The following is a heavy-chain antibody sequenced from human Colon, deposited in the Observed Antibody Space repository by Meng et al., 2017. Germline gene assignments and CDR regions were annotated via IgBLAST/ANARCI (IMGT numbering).Heavy chain of an antibody. J-gene: IGHJ5*02. CDR2: VYYTGGP. V-gene: IGHV4-59*01. CDR3: AAYGSGTNYANNWFDP. D-gene: IGHD3-10*01. Sequence: QGQLQGSGPGLVKPSETLSLPCTVSGASITSYYWSWIRQSPGKGLEWLGHVYYTGGPTYNPSLKSRLTLSVDMSKNQFSLKLKSVTAADTAVYYCAAYGSGTNYANNWFDPWGQGTLVTVSS. CDR1: GASITSYY.